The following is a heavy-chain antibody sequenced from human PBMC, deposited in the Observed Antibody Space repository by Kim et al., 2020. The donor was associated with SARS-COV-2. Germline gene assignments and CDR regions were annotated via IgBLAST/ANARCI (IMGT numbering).Heavy chain of an antibody. CDR3: ATSRETSGWPFDF. D-gene: IGHD1-26*01. CDR2: ISSDGRST. Sequence: GGSLRLSCAASGFTFNTYAMHWVRQAPGKGLEYVSTISSDGRSTYYANSVKGRFTISRDNSKNTLYLHMGSLRVEDMAVYYCATSRETSGWPFDFWGQGTLVTVSS. V-gene: IGHV3-64*01. J-gene: IGHJ4*02. CDR1: GFTFNTYA.